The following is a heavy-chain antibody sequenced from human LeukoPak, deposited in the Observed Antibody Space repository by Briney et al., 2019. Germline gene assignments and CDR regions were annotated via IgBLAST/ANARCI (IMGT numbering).Heavy chain of an antibody. CDR3: ARGGSSGRLDG. CDR1: GGTLTNYA. V-gene: IGHV1-69*06. CDR2: IIPIFAST. Sequence: PEASVKVSCKSSGGTLTNYAINWVRQAPGQGLEWMGGIIPIFASTNYAQKFLGRVTINADKSTSTAYMELSSLRSEDTAVYYCARGGSSGRLDGWGQGTLVTVSS. J-gene: IGHJ4*02. D-gene: IGHD6-19*01.